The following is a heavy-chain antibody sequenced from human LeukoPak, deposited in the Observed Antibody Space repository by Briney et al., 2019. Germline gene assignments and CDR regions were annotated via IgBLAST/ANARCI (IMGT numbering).Heavy chain of an antibody. J-gene: IGHJ4*02. CDR3: AGSAMARY. Sequence: SETLSLTCAVYGGSFSGYYWSWIRQPPGKGLEWIGEINHSGSTNYNPSLKSRVTISVDTSKNQFSLKLSSVTAADTAVYYCAGSAMARYWGQGTLVTVSS. CDR2: INHSGST. D-gene: IGHD5-18*01. CDR1: GGSFSGYY. V-gene: IGHV4-34*01.